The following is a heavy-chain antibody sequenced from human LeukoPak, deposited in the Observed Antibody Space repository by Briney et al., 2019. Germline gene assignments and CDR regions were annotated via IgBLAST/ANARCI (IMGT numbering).Heavy chain of an antibody. CDR1: GFTFSSYS. CDR3: AREVNWRVDY. V-gene: IGHV3-64*01. J-gene: IGHJ4*02. CDR2: ISSNGGST. Sequence: GGSMRLSCAASGFTFSSYSMYWVRQAPEKGLEYVSAISSNGGSTYYANSVKGRFTISRDNSKNTLYLQMGSLRGEDMAVYYCAREVNWRVDYWGQGTLVTVSS. D-gene: IGHD1-1*01.